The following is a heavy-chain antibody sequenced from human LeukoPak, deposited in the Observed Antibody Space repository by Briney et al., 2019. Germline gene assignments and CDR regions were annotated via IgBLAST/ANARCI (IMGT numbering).Heavy chain of an antibody. V-gene: IGHV1-18*04. CDR1: GYTFTSYG. Sequence: ASVKVSCKASGYTFTSYGISWVRQAPGQGLEWMGWISAYNGNTNYAQKLQGRVTMTTDTSTSTAYMELRSLRSDDTAVYYCARGPRRYCGSTSCSPFGYWGQGTLVTVSS. CDR3: ARGPRRYCGSTSCSPFGY. CDR2: ISAYNGNT. D-gene: IGHD2-2*01. J-gene: IGHJ4*02.